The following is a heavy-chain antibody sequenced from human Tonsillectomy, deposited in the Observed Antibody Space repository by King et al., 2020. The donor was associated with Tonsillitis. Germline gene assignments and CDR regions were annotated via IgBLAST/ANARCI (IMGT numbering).Heavy chain of an antibody. CDR2: ISSAGSYI. CDR3: ARVLTPDYYDSSLNDAFDI. CDR1: GFTFSRYT. Sequence: VQLVESGGGLVKPGGSLRLSCAASGFTFSRYTMNWVRQAPGKGLEWVACISSAGSYIYYADSVKGRFTISRDNAKNSLSLQMNSLKAEDTAVYYCARVLTPDYYDSSLNDAFDIWGQGTMVTVSS. V-gene: IGHV3-21*01. J-gene: IGHJ3*02. D-gene: IGHD3-22*01.